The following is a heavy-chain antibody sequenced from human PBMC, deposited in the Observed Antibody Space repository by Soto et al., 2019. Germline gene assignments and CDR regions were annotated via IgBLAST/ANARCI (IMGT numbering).Heavy chain of an antibody. Sequence: QVQLVQSGAEVKKPGASVKVSCKASGYTFTSYDINWVRQATGQGLEWMGWMNPTSGKTGYAQKFQGRVTMTWNSSISTAYRELGSLRSEDTALYYCVRNTDATMAQDENRFAPWGQVTMVTVSS. CDR1: GYTFTSYD. J-gene: IGHJ5*02. CDR2: MNPTSGKT. CDR3: VRNTDATMAQDENRFAP. D-gene: IGHD2-2*01. V-gene: IGHV1-8*01.